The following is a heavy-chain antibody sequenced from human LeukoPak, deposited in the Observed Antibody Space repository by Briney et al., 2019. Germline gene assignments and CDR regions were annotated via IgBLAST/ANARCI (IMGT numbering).Heavy chain of an antibody. D-gene: IGHD1-14*01. J-gene: IGHJ4*02. CDR1: GFAFSNYW. CDR2: IERDGSEI. V-gene: IGHV3-7*03. Sequence: GSLRLSCATSGFAFSNYWMTWVRQAPGKGLECVANIERDGSEIYYVDSVKGRFTVSRDNARNSLFLQMNSLRAEDTAVYYCAARTRGPIDYWGQGTLVTVSS. CDR3: AARTRGPIDY.